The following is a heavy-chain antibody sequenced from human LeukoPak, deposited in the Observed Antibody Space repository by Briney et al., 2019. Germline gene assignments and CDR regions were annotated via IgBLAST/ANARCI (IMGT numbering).Heavy chain of an antibody. Sequence: GGSPRLSCSASGFTFSSSWMHWVRQAPGKGLVWVSRINSDGSTTTYADSVKGRFTISRDNAKNTLYLQMNSLRAEDTAVYYCGKAHGSPLHFWGQGTLVTVSS. D-gene: IGHD1-26*01. V-gene: IGHV3-74*01. CDR1: GFTFSSSW. CDR3: GKAHGSPLHF. J-gene: IGHJ4*02. CDR2: INSDGSTT.